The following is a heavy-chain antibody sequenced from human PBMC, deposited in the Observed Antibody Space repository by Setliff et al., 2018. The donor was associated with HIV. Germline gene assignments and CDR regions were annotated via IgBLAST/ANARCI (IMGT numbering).Heavy chain of an antibody. CDR1: GFTVDTGA. CDR3: ARDLDPFFAMEI. V-gene: IGHV3-23*01. CDR2: IGCWGTCT. Sequence: GGSLSLSCAASGFTVDTGAMNWVRQAPGKGLEWVSTIGCWGTCTFYADSVKGRFAISGDPSTNTLYLQMNRLSAEDTAVYYCARDLDPFFAMEIWGQGTTVTVSS. J-gene: IGHJ6*02.